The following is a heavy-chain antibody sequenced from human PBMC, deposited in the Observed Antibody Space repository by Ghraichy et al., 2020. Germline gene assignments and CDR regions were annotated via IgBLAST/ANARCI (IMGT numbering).Heavy chain of an antibody. CDR1: GFTFSSYW. Sequence: GGSLRLSCTASGFTFSSYWISWVLQAPGKGLEWVANIKQDGSEKYYVDSVKGRFTISRDNAKNSLYLQMNSLRAEDTAVYYCARDRRSMVRGVITNYFDYWGQGTLVTVSS. CDR3: ARDRRSMVRGVITNYFDY. CDR2: IKQDGSEK. J-gene: IGHJ4*02. V-gene: IGHV3-7*03. D-gene: IGHD3-10*01.